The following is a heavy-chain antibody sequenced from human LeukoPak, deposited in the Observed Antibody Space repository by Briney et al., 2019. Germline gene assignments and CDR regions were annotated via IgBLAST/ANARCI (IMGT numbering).Heavy chain of an antibody. Sequence: GGSLRLSCAASGFTFSSYWMSWVRQAPGKGLESVTNIKEDGSEKYYVDSVKGRFTISRDNGKTSLYLQMNSLRAEDTAVYYCARTLAARHTSGYIDYWGQGTLVTVSS. CDR3: ARTLAARHTSGYIDY. V-gene: IGHV3-7*01. CDR2: IKEDGSEK. J-gene: IGHJ4*02. D-gene: IGHD3-22*01. CDR1: GFTFSSYW.